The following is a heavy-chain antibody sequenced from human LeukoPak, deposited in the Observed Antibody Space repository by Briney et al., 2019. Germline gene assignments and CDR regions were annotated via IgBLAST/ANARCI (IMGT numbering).Heavy chain of an antibody. CDR2: INHSGST. CDR1: GGSFSGYY. CDR3: ARHLMVRGVIIARYYYMDV. J-gene: IGHJ6*03. V-gene: IGHV4-34*01. D-gene: IGHD3-10*01. Sequence: PSETLSLTCAVYGGSFSGYYWSWIRQPPGKGLEWIGEINHSGSTNYNPSPKSRVTISVDTSKNQFSLKLSSVTAADTAVYYCARHLMVRGVIIARYYYMDVWGKGTTVTISS.